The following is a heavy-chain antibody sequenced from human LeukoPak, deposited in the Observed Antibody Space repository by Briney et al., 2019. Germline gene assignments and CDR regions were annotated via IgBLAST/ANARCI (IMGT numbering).Heavy chain of an antibody. CDR3: TKDISKSYGDYGTSGAFDI. V-gene: IGHV3-53*01. Sequence: GGPLRLSCAASGFTVSGNYMSWVRQAPGKGLEWVSLIYSGGTTYYADSVKGRFTISRDNAKNTLYLQMNSLRAEDTAVYYCTKDISKSYGDYGTSGAFDIWGQGTLVTVSS. D-gene: IGHD4-17*01. CDR2: IYSGGTT. CDR1: GFTVSGNY. J-gene: IGHJ3*02.